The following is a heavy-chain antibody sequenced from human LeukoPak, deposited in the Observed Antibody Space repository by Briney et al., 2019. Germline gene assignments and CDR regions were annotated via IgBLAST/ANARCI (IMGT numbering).Heavy chain of an antibody. CDR2: IYYSGST. CDR1: SGSISTYY. J-gene: IGHJ5*02. Sequence: PSETLSLTCTVSSGSISTYYWSWIRQPPGRGLEWIGYIYYSGSTNYNPSLKSRVTISVDTSKNQFSLKLSSVTAADTAVYYCARQVPRILTGPTFNWFDPWGQGTLVTVSS. D-gene: IGHD3-9*01. CDR3: ARQVPRILTGPTFNWFDP. V-gene: IGHV4-59*08.